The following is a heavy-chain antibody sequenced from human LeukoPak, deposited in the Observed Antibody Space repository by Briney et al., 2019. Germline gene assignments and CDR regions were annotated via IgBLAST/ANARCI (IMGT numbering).Heavy chain of an antibody. CDR2: IKTDGGTT. Sequence: KPGGSLRLSCAASGFTFSNAWMSWVRQAPGKGLEWVGRIKTDGGTTDYAAPVKGRFTISRDDSKNTLYLQMNSLKTEDTAVYYCTTNDAFDIWGQGTMVTVSS. J-gene: IGHJ3*02. CDR1: GFTFSNAW. CDR3: TTNDAFDI. V-gene: IGHV3-15*01.